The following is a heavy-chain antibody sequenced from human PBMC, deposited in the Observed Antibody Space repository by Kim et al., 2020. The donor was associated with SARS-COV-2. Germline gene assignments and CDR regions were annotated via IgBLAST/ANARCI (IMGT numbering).Heavy chain of an antibody. CDR3: ARDPIRDGYNAGGY. D-gene: IGHD5-12*01. CDR1: GGTFSSYT. V-gene: IGHV1-69*04. Sequence: SVKVSCKASGGTFSSYTISWVRQAPGQGLEWMGRIIPILGIANYAQKFQGRVTITADKSTSTAYMELSSLRSEDTAVYYCARDPIRDGYNAGGYWGQGTLVTVSS. J-gene: IGHJ4*02. CDR2: IIPILGIA.